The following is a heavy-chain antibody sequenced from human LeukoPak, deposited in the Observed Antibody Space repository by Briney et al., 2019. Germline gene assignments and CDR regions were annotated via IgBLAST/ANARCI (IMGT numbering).Heavy chain of an antibody. CDR2: IFYSGST. CDR1: GGSISSGGYS. D-gene: IGHD4-17*01. CDR3: ARQMNTVTADY. Sequence: SQTLSLTCAVSGGSISSGGYSWSWIRQPPRKGLEWIGSIFYSGSTYYNPSLNSRVTISIDTSKNQFSLRLSSVTAADTAVYYCARQMNTVTADYWGQGTLVTVSS. J-gene: IGHJ4*02. V-gene: IGHV4-30-2*03.